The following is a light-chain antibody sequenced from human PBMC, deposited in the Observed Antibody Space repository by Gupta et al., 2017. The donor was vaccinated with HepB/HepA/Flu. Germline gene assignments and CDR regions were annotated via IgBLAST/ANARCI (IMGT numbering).Light chain of an antibody. J-gene: IGKJ2*04. CDR3: QQYDNLLCS. CDR1: QDISNY. V-gene: IGKV1-33*01. Sequence: IQMTQSPSSLSASVGDRVTSTCQASQDISNYLNWYQQKPGKAPKLLIYDASNLEKGVPSRFSGSGSGTDFTFTISSLQPEDFATYYCQQYDNLLCSFGQGTKLEIK. CDR2: DAS.